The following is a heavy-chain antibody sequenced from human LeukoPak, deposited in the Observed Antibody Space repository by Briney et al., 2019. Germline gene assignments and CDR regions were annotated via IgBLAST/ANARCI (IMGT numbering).Heavy chain of an antibody. V-gene: IGHV1-69*06. CDR3: AIAQNNHGYVYFGMDV. J-gene: IGHJ6*04. CDR1: GDTFDSHA. D-gene: IGHD5-12*01. CDR2: IIPMYGTA. Sequence: SVKVSCKASGDTFDSHALSWVRQAPGQGLEWMGAIIPMYGTANYAQKFQGRVAIIADKSTSTAYMELNSLTSEDTAVYYCAIAQNNHGYVYFGMDVWGKGITVTVSS.